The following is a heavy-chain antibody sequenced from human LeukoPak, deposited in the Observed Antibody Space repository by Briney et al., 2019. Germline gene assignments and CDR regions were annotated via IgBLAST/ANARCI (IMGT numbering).Heavy chain of an antibody. D-gene: IGHD3-9*01. CDR1: GFTFGDYA. J-gene: IGHJ4*02. Sequence: PGGSLRLSCAASGFTFGDYAMHWVRQSPGKGLEWVAAITWNGGKIAYADSVKGRFTISRDNAKNSLLLQMNSLRTEDTAFYYCAKDGDFDIRPGENFDYWGQGTLVTVSS. V-gene: IGHV3-9*01. CDR2: ITWNGGKI. CDR3: AKDGDFDIRPGENFDY.